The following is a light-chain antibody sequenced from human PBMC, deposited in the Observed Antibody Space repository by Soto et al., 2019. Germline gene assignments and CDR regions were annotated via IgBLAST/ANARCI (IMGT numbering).Light chain of an antibody. CDR1: QGITGW. J-gene: IGKJ1*01. CDR3: QQYQRYWT. Sequence: DIQLTQSPSTLSASVGDRVTITCRASQGITGWLAWYQQKTGKAPKLLIFDASTLESGVPPRFTGSGSGTEFTRGISNLQPDDFATYYCQQYQRYWTFGHGTKVEVK. CDR2: DAS. V-gene: IGKV1-5*01.